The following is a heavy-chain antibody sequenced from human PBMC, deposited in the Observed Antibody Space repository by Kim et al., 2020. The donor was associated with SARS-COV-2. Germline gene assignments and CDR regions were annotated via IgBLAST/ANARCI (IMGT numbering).Heavy chain of an antibody. Sequence: STYYNPSLKSRVTISVDTSKNQFSLTLSSVTAADTAVYYCARGSVGATAYWGQGTLVTVSS. V-gene: IGHV4-39*07. CDR3: ARGSVGATAY. D-gene: IGHD1-26*01. CDR2: ST. J-gene: IGHJ4*02.